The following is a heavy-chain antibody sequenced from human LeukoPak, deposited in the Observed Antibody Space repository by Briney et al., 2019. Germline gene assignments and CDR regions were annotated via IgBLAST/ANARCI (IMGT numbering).Heavy chain of an antibody. CDR2: TYYRSKWYN. V-gene: IGHV6-1*01. CDR1: GDSVSSNSAA. D-gene: IGHD3-16*01. J-gene: IGHJ4*02. CDR3: AEGGVFFDY. Sequence: SQTLSLTCAISGDSVSSNSAAWHWIRQSPSRGLEWLGRTYYRSKWYNDYAVSVKSRIAINSDTSKNQFSLQLNSVTPEDTAVYYCAEGGVFFDYWGQGTLVTVSS.